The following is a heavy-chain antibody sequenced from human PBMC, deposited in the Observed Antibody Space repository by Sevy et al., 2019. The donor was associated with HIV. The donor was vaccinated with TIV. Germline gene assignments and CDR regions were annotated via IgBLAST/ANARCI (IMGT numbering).Heavy chain of an antibody. V-gene: IGHV3-23*01. CDR3: AKGSTSSSEVGYFDY. CDR1: GFTFSSYA. Sequence: GGSLRLSCAASGFTFSSYAMSWVRQAPGKGLEWVSVISGNGGFTYYADSVKGRFTISRDTSKNTLYLQMNSLRAEDTAVYYCAKGSTSSSEVGYFDYCGQGTLVTVSS. D-gene: IGHD2-2*01. J-gene: IGHJ4*02. CDR2: ISGNGGFT.